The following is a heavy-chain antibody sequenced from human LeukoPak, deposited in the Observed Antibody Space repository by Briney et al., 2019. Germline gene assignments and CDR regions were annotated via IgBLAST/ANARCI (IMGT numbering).Heavy chain of an antibody. Sequence: GGSLRLSCAASGFTFSSYSMNWVRQPPGKGLEWVSATSRSGGNTYYADSVKGRFTISRDNSKNTLYLQMNSLRAEDTAVYYCAKDRGTGSGYDTGFDYWGQGTLVTVSS. CDR2: TSRSGGNT. CDR3: AKDRGTGSGYDTGFDY. V-gene: IGHV3-23*01. CDR1: GFTFSSYS. D-gene: IGHD5-12*01. J-gene: IGHJ4*02.